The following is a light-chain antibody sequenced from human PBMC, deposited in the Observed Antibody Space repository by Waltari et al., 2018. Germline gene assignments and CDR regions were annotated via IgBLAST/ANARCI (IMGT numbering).Light chain of an antibody. V-gene: IGKV4-1*01. CDR3: QQYFSLPWT. CDR1: QSVLSSSDSRNY. Sequence: DIVMTQSPESLPLSLGERATINCKSTQSVLSSSDSRNYLAWYQQRPGQSPKLLIYWASTREFGVPDRFTGSGSGTDFTLTISSLQAEYVAVYYCQQYFSLPWTFGQGTKVEL. J-gene: IGKJ1*01. CDR2: WAS.